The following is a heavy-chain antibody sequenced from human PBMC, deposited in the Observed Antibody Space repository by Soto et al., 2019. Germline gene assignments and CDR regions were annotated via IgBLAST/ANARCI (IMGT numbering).Heavy chain of an antibody. CDR2: ISYDGSNK. CDR1: GFTFSSYA. V-gene: IGHV3-30-3*01. CDR3: ARICGGDCESPYYFDY. D-gene: IGHD2-21*02. Sequence: GSLRLSCAASGFTFSSYAMHWVRQAPGKGLEWVAVISYDGSNKYYADSVKGRFTISRDNSKNTLYLQMNSLRAEDTAVYYCARICGGDCESPYYFDYWGQGTLVTVSS. J-gene: IGHJ4*02.